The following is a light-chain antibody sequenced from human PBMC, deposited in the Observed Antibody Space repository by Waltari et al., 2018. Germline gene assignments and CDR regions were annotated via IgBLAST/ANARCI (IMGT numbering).Light chain of an antibody. CDR1: SRDIGGYHY. Sequence: QSALTQPPSASGSPGQSVTISCTGTSRDIGGYHYVSWYQQHPGKAPNLLLYEVNKRPSGVRDRFSGSKSGNTASLTVYELQPGDEAEYFCSSYAGSNTVIFGGGTKLTVL. CDR3: SSYAGSNTVI. V-gene: IGLV2-8*01. CDR2: EVN. J-gene: IGLJ2*01.